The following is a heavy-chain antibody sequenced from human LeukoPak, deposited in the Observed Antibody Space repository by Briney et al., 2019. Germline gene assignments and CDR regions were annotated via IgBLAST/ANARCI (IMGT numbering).Heavy chain of an antibody. CDR3: ARQGTVTTYYYYYYGMDV. V-gene: IGHV4-39*01. CDR1: GGSISSSSYY. J-gene: IGHJ6*02. D-gene: IGHD4-17*01. CDR2: IYYSGST. Sequence: SETLSLSCTVSGGSISSSSYYWGWIRQPPGKGLEWIGSIYYSGSTYYNPSLKSRVTISVDTSKNQFSLKLSSVTAADTAVYYCARQGTVTTYYYYYYGMDVWGQGTTVTVSS.